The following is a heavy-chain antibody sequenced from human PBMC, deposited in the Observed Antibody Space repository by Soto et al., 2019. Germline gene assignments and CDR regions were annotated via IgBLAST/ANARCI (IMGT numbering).Heavy chain of an antibody. Sequence: GGSLRLSCAASGFTFSSYEMNWVRQAPGKGLEWVSYISSSGSTIYYADSVKGRFTISRDNAKNSLYLQMNSLRAEDTAVYYCAREGAAAAGMDVWGQRTTVTVSS. CDR2: ISSSGSTI. CDR3: AREGAAAAGMDV. CDR1: GFTFSSYE. D-gene: IGHD6-13*01. V-gene: IGHV3-48*03. J-gene: IGHJ6*02.